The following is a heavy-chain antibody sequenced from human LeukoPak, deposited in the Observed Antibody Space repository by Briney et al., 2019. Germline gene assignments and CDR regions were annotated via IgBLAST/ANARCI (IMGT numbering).Heavy chain of an antibody. J-gene: IGHJ4*02. Sequence: GESLKISCKGSGYSLTSYWIAWVRQMPEKGVEWMGIIYPGDSDTRYSPSFQGQVTISADKSISTAYLQWSSLKASDTAMYYCARQGSYFDYWAQGTLVTVSS. CDR2: IYPGDSDT. V-gene: IGHV5-51*01. CDR1: GYSLTSYW. CDR3: ARQGSYFDY.